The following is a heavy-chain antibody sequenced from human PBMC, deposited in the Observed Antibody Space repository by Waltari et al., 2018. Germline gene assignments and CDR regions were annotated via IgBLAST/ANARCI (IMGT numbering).Heavy chain of an antibody. CDR2: IYQSGSP. J-gene: IGHJ3*02. CDR3: VAAKEYYYDGSGDDAFET. CDR1: GYSMRSGYY. D-gene: IGHD3-22*01. V-gene: IGHV4-38-2*01. Sequence: QVQLQESGPGLAKSSETLSLTCDVSGYSMRSGYYWGWIRQPPRKGLEWIASIYQSGSPYYNPALGSRVTISVDTSRNQFSLEMTSVTATDTATYYCVAAKEYYYDGSGDDAFETWGQGTLVTVSS.